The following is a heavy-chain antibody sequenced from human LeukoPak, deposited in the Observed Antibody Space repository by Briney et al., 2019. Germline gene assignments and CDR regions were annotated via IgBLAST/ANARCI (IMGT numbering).Heavy chain of an antibody. CDR3: ARDLLWFGELLSEYYGMDV. D-gene: IGHD3-10*01. Sequence: GGSLRLSCAASGFTLSSYWMSWVRQAPGKGLEWVANIKQDGSEKYYVDSVKGRFTISRDNAKNSLYLQMNSLRAEDTAVYYCARDLLWFGELLSEYYGMDVWGQGTTVTVSS. CDR2: IKQDGSEK. CDR1: GFTLSSYW. J-gene: IGHJ6*02. V-gene: IGHV3-7*01.